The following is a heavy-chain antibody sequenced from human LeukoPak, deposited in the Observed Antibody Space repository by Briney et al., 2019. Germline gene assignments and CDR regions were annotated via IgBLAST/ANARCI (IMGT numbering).Heavy chain of an antibody. V-gene: IGHV1-3*01. Sequence: ASVKVSCKASGYTLTSYAMHWVRQAPGQRLEWMGWINAGNGNTKYSQKFQGRVTITRDTSASTAYMELSSLRSEDTAVYYCARLWFGELFDYWGQGTLVTVSS. CDR1: GYTLTSYA. J-gene: IGHJ4*02. CDR3: ARLWFGELFDY. D-gene: IGHD3-10*01. CDR2: INAGNGNT.